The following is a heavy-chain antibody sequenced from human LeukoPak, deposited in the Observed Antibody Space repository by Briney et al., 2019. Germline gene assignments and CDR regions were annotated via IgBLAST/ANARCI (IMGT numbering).Heavy chain of an antibody. J-gene: IGHJ4*02. CDR2: IWYDGSNK. Sequence: GGSLRLSCAVSGFTFTSYGMPWVRQAPGKGLEWVAVIWYDGSNKYYADSVKGRFTISRDNSKNTLYLQMNSLRAEDTAVYYCARDRLVRGYYSDYWGQGTLVTVSS. D-gene: IGHD3-9*01. CDR1: GFTFTSYG. CDR3: ARDRLVRGYYSDY. V-gene: IGHV3-33*01.